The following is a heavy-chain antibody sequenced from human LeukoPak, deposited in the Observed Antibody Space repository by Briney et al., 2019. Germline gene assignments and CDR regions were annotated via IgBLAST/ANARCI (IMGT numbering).Heavy chain of an antibody. CDR1: GSTFSSYG. CDR3: AKDTTTSRRGFDY. CDR2: IWYDGSNK. V-gene: IGHV3-33*06. Sequence: GRSLRLSCAASGSTFSSYGMHWVRQAPGKGLEWVAVIWYDGSNKYYADSVKGRFTISRDNSKNTLYLQMNSLRAEDTAVFYCAKDTTTSRRGFDYWGQGILVTVSS. J-gene: IGHJ4*02. D-gene: IGHD3-10*01.